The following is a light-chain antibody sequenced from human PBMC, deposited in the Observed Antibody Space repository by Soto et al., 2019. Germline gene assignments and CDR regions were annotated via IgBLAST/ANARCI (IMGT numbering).Light chain of an antibody. V-gene: IGKV3-20*01. CDR1: QSVSSY. CDR3: QQYGSSPGT. CDR2: DAS. Sequence: IELAQSPSPLSLSPGERATPSCRASQSVSSYLAWYQQKPGQAPRLLIYDASNRATGIPDRFSGSGSGTDFTLTISRLEPEDFAVYYCQQYGSSPGTFGQGTKVEI. J-gene: IGKJ1*01.